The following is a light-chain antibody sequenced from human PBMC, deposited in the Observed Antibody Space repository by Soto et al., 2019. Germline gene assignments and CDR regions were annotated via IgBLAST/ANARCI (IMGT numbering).Light chain of an antibody. J-gene: IGKJ1*01. CDR3: QQYGSSRGT. CDR2: ASS. Sequence: EIVLTQSPGTLSLSPGERATLSCKTSQSIGINFLAWYQHKPGQAPRLLIYASSNRATGIPDRFSGSASGTDFTLTISRLEPEDFAVYYCQQYGSSRGTFGQGTKVDIK. CDR1: QSIGINF. V-gene: IGKV3-20*01.